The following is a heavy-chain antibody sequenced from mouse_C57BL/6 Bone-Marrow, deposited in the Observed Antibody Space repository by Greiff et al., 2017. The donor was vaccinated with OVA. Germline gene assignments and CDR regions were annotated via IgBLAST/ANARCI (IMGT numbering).Heavy chain of an antibody. CDR3: ARDEGYDGAWFAY. D-gene: IGHD2-3*01. V-gene: IGHV5-4*01. CDR2: ISDGGSYT. CDR1: GFTFSSYA. Sequence: EVQLVESGGGLVKPGGSLKLSCAASGFTFSSYAMSWVRQTPEKRLEWVATISDGGSYTYYPDNVKGRFTISRDNAKNNLYLQMSHLKSEDTAMDYCARDEGYDGAWFAYWGQGTLVTVSA. J-gene: IGHJ3*01.